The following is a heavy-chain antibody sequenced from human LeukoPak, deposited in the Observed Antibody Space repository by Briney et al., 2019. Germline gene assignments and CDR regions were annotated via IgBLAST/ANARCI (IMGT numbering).Heavy chain of an antibody. CDR2: IKLDGSEK. V-gene: IGHV3-7*01. J-gene: IGHJ4*02. CDR1: GFIFSGYW. CDR3: ASVRWLQIGSDY. Sequence: GGSLRLSCEASGFIFSGYWMSWIRQAPGKGLEWVANIKLDGSEKYYVDSVKGRFTISRDNAKNSLYLQMNSLRAEDTAVYYCASVRWLQIGSDYWGQGTLVTVSS. D-gene: IGHD5-24*01.